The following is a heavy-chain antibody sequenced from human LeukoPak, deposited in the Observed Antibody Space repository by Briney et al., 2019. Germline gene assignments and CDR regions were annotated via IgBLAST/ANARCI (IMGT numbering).Heavy chain of an antibody. D-gene: IGHD1-26*01. Sequence: GGTLRLSCAGSRFTFRTYGMSWVRQAPGKGLEWVSAISSGGGTTYYADSVKGRFTISRDNSKNTLYLQMNSLRAEDTAVYYCAKSAGALSAAYYFDYWGQGTLVTVSS. CDR1: RFTFRTYG. CDR2: ISSGGGTT. J-gene: IGHJ4*02. CDR3: AKSAGALSAAYYFDY. V-gene: IGHV3-23*01.